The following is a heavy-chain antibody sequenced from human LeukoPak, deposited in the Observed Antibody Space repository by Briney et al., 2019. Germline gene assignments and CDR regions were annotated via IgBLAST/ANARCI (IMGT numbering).Heavy chain of an antibody. J-gene: IGHJ6*02. CDR2: IYKDGRT. Sequence: PGGSLRLSCAASGFIVSSNYMTWVRQAPGKGLEWVSVIYKDGRTFYADSVKGRFTISRDNSKNTLYLQMNSLRAEDTAVYYCARGTPCSSTSCYKVDYYYGMDVWGQGTTVTVSS. CDR1: GFIVSSNY. CDR3: ARGTPCSSTSCYKVDYYYGMDV. D-gene: IGHD2-2*02. V-gene: IGHV3-53*01.